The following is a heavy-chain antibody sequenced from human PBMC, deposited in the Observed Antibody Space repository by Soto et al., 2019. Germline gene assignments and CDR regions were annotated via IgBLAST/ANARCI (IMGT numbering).Heavy chain of an antibody. Sequence: SQTLSLTCAISGDSVSSNSAAWNWIRQSPSRGLEWLGRTYYRSKWYNDYAVSVKSRITINPDTSKNQLSLQLNSVTPEDTAVYYCARTPYQLLYNWFDPWGQGTLVTVSS. CDR3: ARTPYQLLYNWFDP. V-gene: IGHV6-1*01. J-gene: IGHJ5*02. CDR1: GDSVSSNSAA. D-gene: IGHD2-2*01. CDR2: TYYRSKWYN.